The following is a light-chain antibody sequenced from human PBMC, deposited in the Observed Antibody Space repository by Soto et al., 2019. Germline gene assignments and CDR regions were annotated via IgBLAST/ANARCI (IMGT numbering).Light chain of an antibody. CDR2: QAS. CDR1: QSISTW. Sequence: DIQMTQSPSTLSASVGDRVTITCRASQSISTWLAWYQQKPGKAPKLLIYQASGLQNGVPSRFSGSGSGTEFTLTISSLQPDDFATYYCQQYSSYWGTFGQGTKVEIK. J-gene: IGKJ1*01. CDR3: QQYSSYWGT. V-gene: IGKV1-5*03.